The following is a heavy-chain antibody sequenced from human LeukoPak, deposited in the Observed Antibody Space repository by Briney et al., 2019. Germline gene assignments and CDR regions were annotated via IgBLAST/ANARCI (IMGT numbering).Heavy chain of an antibody. D-gene: IGHD1-26*01. CDR3: ARDLESGSYEHYFDY. Sequence: PSETLSLTCSVSGGSISSGSYYWSWIRQPAGKGLEWIGRFYTSGSTNYNPSLKSRVTISVDTSKNQFSLKLSSVTAADTAVYYCARDLESGSYEHYFDYWGQGTLVTVSS. CDR2: FYTSGST. V-gene: IGHV4-61*02. J-gene: IGHJ4*02. CDR1: GGSISSGSYY.